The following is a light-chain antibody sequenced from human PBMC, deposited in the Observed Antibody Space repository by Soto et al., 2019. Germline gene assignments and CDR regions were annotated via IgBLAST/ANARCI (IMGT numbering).Light chain of an antibody. CDR2: EVN. CDR1: SSDVGYYNY. CDR3: SSYTSSNTLV. V-gene: IGLV2-14*01. Sequence: QSALTQPASVSGSPRQSITISCTGTSSDVGYYNYVSWYQQHPGKAPKLMIYEVNKRPSGVSNRFAGSKSGNTASLTIFGLQAEDEADYYCSSYTSSNTLVFGGGTK. J-gene: IGLJ2*01.